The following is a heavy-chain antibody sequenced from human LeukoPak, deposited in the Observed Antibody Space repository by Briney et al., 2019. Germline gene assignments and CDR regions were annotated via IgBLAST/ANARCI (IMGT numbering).Heavy chain of an antibody. D-gene: IGHD3-3*01. CDR3: ARQPLYYDFWSGYYGYFDY. V-gene: IGHV4-39*01. CDR2: IYYSGST. Sequence: SETLSLTCTVSGGSTSSSSYYWGWIRQPPGKGLEWIGSIYYSGSTYYNPSLKSRVTISVDTSKNQFSLKLSSVTAADTAVYYCARQPLYYDFWSGYYGYFDYWGQGTLVTVSS. J-gene: IGHJ4*02. CDR1: GGSTSSSSYY.